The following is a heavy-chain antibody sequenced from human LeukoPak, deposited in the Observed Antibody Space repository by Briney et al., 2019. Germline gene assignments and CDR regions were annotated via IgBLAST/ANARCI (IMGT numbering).Heavy chain of an antibody. CDR1: GFTFNNYA. CDR3: ARVDNWNDGDKLFDY. CDR2: VNWNGGST. V-gene: IGHV3-20*04. Sequence: AGGSLRLSCTASGFTFNNYAMAWVRQAPGKGLEWVSGVNWNGGSTGYADSVKGRFTISRDNAKNSLYLQMNSLRAEDTALYYCARVDNWNDGDKLFDYWGQGTLVTVSS. J-gene: IGHJ4*02. D-gene: IGHD1-1*01.